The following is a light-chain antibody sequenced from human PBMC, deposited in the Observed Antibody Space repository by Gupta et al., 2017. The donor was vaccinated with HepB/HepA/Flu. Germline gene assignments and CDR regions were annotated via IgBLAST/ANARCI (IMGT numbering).Light chain of an antibody. CDR2: SND. CDR1: TSNVGNHI. J-gene: IGLJ2*01. V-gene: IGLV1-44*01. Sequence: QSVLTQPPSVSGTPGQKVAIFCSGSTSNVGNHIVNWYQQVPGTSPKLLIYSNDQRPSGVPGRFSVSKSGTSASMQLSGLQSEDEAFYYGTSWDFKLSGSVIGGGT. CDR3: TSWDFKLSGSV.